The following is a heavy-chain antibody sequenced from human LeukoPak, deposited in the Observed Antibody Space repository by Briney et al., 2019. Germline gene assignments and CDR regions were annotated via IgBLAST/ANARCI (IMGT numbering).Heavy chain of an antibody. CDR3: ATAIAVGATSAFDI. V-gene: IGHV1-2*02. CDR2: INPNSGGT. D-gene: IGHD1-26*01. J-gene: IGHJ3*02. Sequence: ASVKVSCKASGYTFTGYYMHWVRQAPGQGLEWMGWINPNSGGTNYAQKFQGRVTMTEDTSTDTAYMELSSLRSEDTAVYYCATAIAVGATSAFDIWGQGTMVTVSS. CDR1: GYTFTGYY.